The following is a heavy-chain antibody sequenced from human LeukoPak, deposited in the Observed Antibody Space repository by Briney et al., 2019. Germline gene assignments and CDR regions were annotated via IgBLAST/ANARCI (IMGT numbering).Heavy chain of an antibody. V-gene: IGHV4-39*01. CDR1: GGSISSSSYY. J-gene: IGHJ4*02. D-gene: IGHD3-16*02. Sequence: SETLSLTCTVSGGSISSSSYYWGWIRQPPGKGLEWIGSIYYSGSTYYNPSLKSRVTISVDTSKNQFSLKLSSVTAADTAVYYCARHMITFGGAIVMSFDYWGQGALVTVSS. CDR3: ARHMITFGGAIVMSFDY. CDR2: IYYSGST.